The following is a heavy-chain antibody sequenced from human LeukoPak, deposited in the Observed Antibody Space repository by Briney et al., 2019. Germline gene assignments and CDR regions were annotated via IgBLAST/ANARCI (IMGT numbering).Heavy chain of an antibody. D-gene: IGHD3-9*01. CDR1: GFTFSSYS. V-gene: IGHV3-15*01. CDR2: IKSKTDGGTT. J-gene: IGHJ4*02. CDR3: TTEHYDILTGDRFDY. Sequence: GGSLRLSCAASGFTFSSYSMSWVRQAPGKGLEWVGRIKSKTDGGTTDYAAPVKGRFTISRDDSKNTLYLQMNSLKTEDTAVYYCTTEHYDILTGDRFDYWGQGTLVTVSS.